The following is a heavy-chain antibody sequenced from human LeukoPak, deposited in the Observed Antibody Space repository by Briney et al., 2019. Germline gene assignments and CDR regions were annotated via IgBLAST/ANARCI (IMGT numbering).Heavy chain of an antibody. D-gene: IGHD1-14*01. CDR1: GFTFSSYG. CDR2: IRGTGGDI. V-gene: IGHV3-23*01. J-gene: IGHJ4*02. Sequence: GGSLRLSCAASGFTFSSYGMTWVRQVPEKGLEWVSSIRGTGGDINYADSVKGRFTISRDNSKNTLYLQMSSLRVEDTAVYYCARRSNPPGRIDHWGQGTLVTVSS. CDR3: ARRSNPPGRIDH.